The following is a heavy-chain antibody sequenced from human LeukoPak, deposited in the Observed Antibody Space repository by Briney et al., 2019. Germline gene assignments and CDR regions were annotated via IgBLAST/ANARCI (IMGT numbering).Heavy chain of an antibody. D-gene: IGHD3-9*01. V-gene: IGHV1-69*13. CDR1: GGTFSSCA. Sequence: GASVKVSCKASGGTFSSCAISWVRQAPGQGLEWMGGIIPIFGTANYAQKFQGRVTITADESTSTAYMELSSLRSEDTAVYYCARAALRYFDWLYNWFDPWGQGTLVTVSS. CDR2: IIPIFGTA. CDR3: ARAALRYFDWLYNWFDP. J-gene: IGHJ5*02.